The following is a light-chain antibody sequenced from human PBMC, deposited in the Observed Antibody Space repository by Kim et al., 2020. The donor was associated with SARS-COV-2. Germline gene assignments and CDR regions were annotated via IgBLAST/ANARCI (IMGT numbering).Light chain of an antibody. CDR2: SAS. V-gene: IGKV1-8*01. CDR1: QAISAY. CDR3: QQYNLYPRT. Sequence: ASAGDRVTITCRASQAISAYLAWYQQKPGKAPKLLIYSASTLQSGVPSRFSGSGSGTDFTLTISYLQSEDFATYYCQQYNLYPRTFGGGTKVDIK. J-gene: IGKJ4*01.